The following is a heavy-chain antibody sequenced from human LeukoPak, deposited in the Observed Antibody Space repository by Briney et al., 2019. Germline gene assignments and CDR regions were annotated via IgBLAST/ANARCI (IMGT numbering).Heavy chain of an antibody. D-gene: IGHD6-19*01. Sequence: SVKVSCKASGGTFSSYAISWVRQAPRQGLEWMGRIIPIFGTANYAQKFQGRVTITKNESTSTAYMELSSLRSEDTAVYYCAKPLIAVAGTSAFDIWGQGTMVTVSS. V-gene: IGHV1-69*05. CDR3: AKPLIAVAGTSAFDI. CDR2: IIPIFGTA. J-gene: IGHJ3*02. CDR1: GGTFSSYA.